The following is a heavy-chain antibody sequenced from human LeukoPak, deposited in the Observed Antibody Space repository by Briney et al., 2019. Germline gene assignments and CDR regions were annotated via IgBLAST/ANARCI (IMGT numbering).Heavy chain of an antibody. J-gene: IGHJ4*02. V-gene: IGHV4-4*07. CDR2: IHSTGNT. CDR3: ARLFRGSATFVDF. D-gene: IGHD2/OR15-2a*01. CDR1: GGRINNYY. Sequence: PSETLSLTRTVSGGRINNYYWSWIPQPAGKGLQWIGRIHSTGNTHFNPSLESRITTSVDTSKNQFSLRLNSVTAADTAVYYCARLFRGSATFVDFWGVGTLVTVSS.